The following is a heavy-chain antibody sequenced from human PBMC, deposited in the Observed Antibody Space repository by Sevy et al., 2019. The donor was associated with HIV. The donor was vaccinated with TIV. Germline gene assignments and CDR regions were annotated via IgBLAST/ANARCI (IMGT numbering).Heavy chain of an antibody. Sequence: GGSLRLSCAASGFTFSSYGMHWVRQAPGKGLEWVAVISYDGSNKYYADSVKGRFTISRDNSKNTLYLQMNSLRAEDTAEYYGARVVAYGSGGSCFPGYYYGMDVWGQGTTVTVSS. D-gene: IGHD2-15*01. J-gene: IGHJ6*02. CDR1: GFTFSSYG. CDR3: ARVVAYGSGGSCFPGYYYGMDV. CDR2: ISYDGSNK. V-gene: IGHV3-30*03.